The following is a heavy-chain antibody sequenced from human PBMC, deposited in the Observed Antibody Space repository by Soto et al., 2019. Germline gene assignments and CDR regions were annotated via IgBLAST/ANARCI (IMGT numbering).Heavy chain of an antibody. Sequence: EVQLLESGGGLVQPGGSLRLSCAASGLTFSSYAMSWVRQAPGKGLEWVSAISGSGGSTYYADSVKGRFTISRDNSKNTLYLQMNSLRAEDTSVYYCAKDQWLVPRTLDYWGQGTLVTVSS. CDR3: AKDQWLVPRTLDY. D-gene: IGHD6-19*01. CDR1: GLTFSSYA. CDR2: ISGSGGST. J-gene: IGHJ4*02. V-gene: IGHV3-23*01.